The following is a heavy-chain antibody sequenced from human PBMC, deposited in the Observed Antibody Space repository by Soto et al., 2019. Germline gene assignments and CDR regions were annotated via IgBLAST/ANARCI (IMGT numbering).Heavy chain of an antibody. D-gene: IGHD6-13*01. CDR1: GGTFSSYA. V-gene: IGHV1-69*01. CDR2: IIHIFGTA. J-gene: IGHJ6*02. Sequence: QVQLVQSGAEVKKPGSSVKVSCKASGGTFSSYAISWVRQAPGHGLEWMGGIIHIFGTANYAQKFQGRVTITADEFTSTAYMGLSSLRSEDTAVYYCASSYSNAADYYYYGMDGWGQGTTVTASS. CDR3: ASSYSNAADYYYYGMDG.